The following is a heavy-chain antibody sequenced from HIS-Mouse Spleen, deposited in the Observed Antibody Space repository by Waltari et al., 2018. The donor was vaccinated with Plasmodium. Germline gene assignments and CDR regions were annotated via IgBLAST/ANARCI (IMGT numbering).Heavy chain of an antibody. CDR3: ASSWYWYFDL. CDR1: GFGFSSYW. J-gene: IGHJ2*01. D-gene: IGHD6-13*01. V-gene: IGHV3-7*01. CDR2: INEDGSEK. Sequence: EVQLVESGGGLVPLGGSMRLSCAASGFGFSSYWMSWVRQAPGEGLEWVAKINEDGSEKYYVDSVKGRFTISRDNAKNALYLQMNSLRAEDTAVYYCASSWYWYFDLWGRGTLVTVSS.